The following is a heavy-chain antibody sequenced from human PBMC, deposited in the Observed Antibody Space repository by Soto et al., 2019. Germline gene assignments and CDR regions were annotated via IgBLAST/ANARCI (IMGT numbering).Heavy chain of an antibody. D-gene: IGHD3-10*01. CDR2: INGDGRIT. CDR1: GFTFGSYW. V-gene: IGHV3-74*01. J-gene: IGHJ4*02. CDR3: SRETLWFGESPKS. Sequence: EVHLVESGGGSVQPGGSLRISCGASGFTFGSYWMDWVRQVPGKGLVWVSRINGDGRITTYADSVKGRFTISRDNAGSTLYLQMHSLRVDDTAVYYCSRETLWFGESPKSGGQGTLVTVSS.